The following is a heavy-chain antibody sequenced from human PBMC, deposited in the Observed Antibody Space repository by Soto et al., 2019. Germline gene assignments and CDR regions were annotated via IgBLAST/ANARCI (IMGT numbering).Heavy chain of an antibody. CDR2: ISSSSSYI. J-gene: IGHJ4*02. Sequence: EVQLVESGGGLVKPGGSLRLSCAASGFTFSSYSMNWVRQAPGKGLEWVSSISSSSSYIYYADSVKGRFTISRDNAKNSLYLQMNSLRAEDTAVYYCARGRGYGDPLFGYWGQGTLVTVSS. CDR1: GFTFSSYS. CDR3: ARGRGYGDPLFGY. V-gene: IGHV3-21*01. D-gene: IGHD4-17*01.